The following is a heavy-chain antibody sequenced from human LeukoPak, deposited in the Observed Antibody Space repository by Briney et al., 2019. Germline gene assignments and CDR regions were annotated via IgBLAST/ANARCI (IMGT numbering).Heavy chain of an antibody. V-gene: IGHV3-53*01. D-gene: IGHD3-22*01. CDR3: ARVDYDSSGNWFDP. J-gene: IGHJ5*02. Sequence: GSLRLSCAASGFTVSSNYMSWVRQAPGKGLEWVSVIYSGGSTYYADSVKGRFTISRDNSKNTLYLQMNSLRAEDTAVYYCARVDYDSSGNWFDPWGQGTLVTVSS. CDR2: IYSGGST. CDR1: GFTVSSNY.